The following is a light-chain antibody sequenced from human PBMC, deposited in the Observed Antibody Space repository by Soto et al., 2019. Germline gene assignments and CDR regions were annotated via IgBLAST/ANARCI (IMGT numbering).Light chain of an antibody. Sequence: QSVLTRPPSASGTPGQRVTISCSGSSSNIGSNTVNRYQQLPGTAPKLLIYSNNQRPSGVPDRFSDSKSGTSASLAISGLQSEDEADYYCAAWDDSLNGYVFGTGTKVTVL. V-gene: IGLV1-44*01. J-gene: IGLJ1*01. CDR3: AAWDDSLNGYV. CDR2: SNN. CDR1: SSNIGSNT.